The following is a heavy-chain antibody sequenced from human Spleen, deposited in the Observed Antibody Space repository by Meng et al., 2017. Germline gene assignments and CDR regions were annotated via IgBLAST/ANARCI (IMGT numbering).Heavy chain of an antibody. J-gene: IGHJ4*02. CDR1: GGPVSRGRHY. V-gene: IGHV4-61*01. CDR3: ARDPHTTGTFDY. CDR2: IHYSGST. D-gene: IGHD1-1*01. Sequence: VELAGSGPGSGRPSENLSLPCPGPGGPVSRGRHYWRLIRQSPGGGLEWISYIHYSGSTNYSPSLKSRVTISRDPSRNQFSLTLSSVTAADTAVYYCARDPHTTGTFDYWGPGILVTISS.